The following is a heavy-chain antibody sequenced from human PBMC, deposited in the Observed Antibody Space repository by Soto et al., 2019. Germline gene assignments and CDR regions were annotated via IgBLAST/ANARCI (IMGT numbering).Heavy chain of an antibody. D-gene: IGHD1-7*01. Sequence: QVQLQESGPGLVKPSETLSLTCTVSGGSISSYYWSWVRQPPGKGLEWIGYIYYSGSTNYNPSLTTRVTISVDTSKTQFSLKLSSVTAADTAVDYCARGLTGTTFDYWGQGTLVTVSS. CDR1: GGSISSYY. CDR3: ARGLTGTTFDY. CDR2: IYYSGST. J-gene: IGHJ4*02. V-gene: IGHV4-59*01.